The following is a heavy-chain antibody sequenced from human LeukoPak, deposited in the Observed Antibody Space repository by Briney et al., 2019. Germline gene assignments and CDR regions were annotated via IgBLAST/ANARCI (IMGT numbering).Heavy chain of an antibody. J-gene: IGHJ6*02. CDR3: AKPSSGGYDFYYYGMDV. D-gene: IGHD2-8*02. CDR2: ITGSGAST. V-gene: IGHV3-23*01. Sequence: GGSLRLSCAASGFTLISHAMSWVRQAPGKGLEWVSAITGSGASTYYADSVKGRFTISRDNSKNTLFLQMNSLRVEDTAVYYCAKPSSGGYDFYYYGMDVWGQGTTVTVSS. CDR1: GFTLISHA.